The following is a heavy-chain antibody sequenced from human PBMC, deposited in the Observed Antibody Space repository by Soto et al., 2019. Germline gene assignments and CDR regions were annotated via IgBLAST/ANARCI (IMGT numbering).Heavy chain of an antibody. CDR2: ISSSGSTI. J-gene: IGHJ6*02. Sequence: TGGSLRLSCAASGFTFSDYYMSWIRQAPGKGLEWVSYISSSGSTIYYADSVKGRFTISRDNAKNSLYLQMNSLRAEDTAVYYCARGRPHCNGGSCHPNGVYYYYYGMDVWGQGTLVTVSS. V-gene: IGHV3-11*01. CDR1: GFTFSDYY. CDR3: ARGRPHCNGGSCHPNGVYYYYYGMDV. D-gene: IGHD2-15*01.